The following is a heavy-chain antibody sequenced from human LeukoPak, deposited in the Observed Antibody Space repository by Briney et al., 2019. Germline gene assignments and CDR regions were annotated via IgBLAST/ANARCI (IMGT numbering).Heavy chain of an antibody. CDR2: NIGRGSST. CDR3: AKDRAQQLVLDF. J-gene: IGHJ4*02. CDR1: GFTFSSYA. D-gene: IGHD6-13*01. Sequence: PGGSLRLSCAASGFTFSSYAMSWVRQAPGKGLEWVSANIGRGSSTYYADSVKGRFTSSRDNSKNKLFLQMNSLRAEDTAVYYCAKDRAQQLVLDFWGQGALVTVSS. V-gene: IGHV3-23*01.